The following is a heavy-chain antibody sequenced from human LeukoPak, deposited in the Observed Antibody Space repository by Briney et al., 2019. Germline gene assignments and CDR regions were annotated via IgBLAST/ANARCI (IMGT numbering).Heavy chain of an antibody. V-gene: IGHV1-2*02. CDR1: GYTFTDYY. D-gene: IGHD1-26*01. CDR2: INPISGGT. J-gene: IGHJ6*02. CDR3: ASLGATTLSYYGMDV. Sequence: GASVTVSCKASGYTFTDYYLHWVRQAPGQGLEWMGWINPISGGTNYAQNFQGRVTMTRDTSITTAYMELSRLRSDDTAVYYCASLGATTLSYYGMDVWGQGTTVTVSS.